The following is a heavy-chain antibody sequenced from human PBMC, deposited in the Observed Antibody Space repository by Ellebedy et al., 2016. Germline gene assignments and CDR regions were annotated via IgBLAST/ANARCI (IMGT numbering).Heavy chain of an antibody. CDR3: ARVVDPHSGSYVDY. CDR2: ISAYNGDT. CDR1: GYTFTSYG. Sequence: ASVKVSCXASGYTFTSYGISWVRQAPGQGLEWMGWISAYNGDTNYAQNLQDRVTMTTDTSTNTAYMELRSLRSDDTAVYYCARVVDPHSGSYVDYWGQGTLVTVSS. D-gene: IGHD1-26*01. V-gene: IGHV1-18*01. J-gene: IGHJ4*02.